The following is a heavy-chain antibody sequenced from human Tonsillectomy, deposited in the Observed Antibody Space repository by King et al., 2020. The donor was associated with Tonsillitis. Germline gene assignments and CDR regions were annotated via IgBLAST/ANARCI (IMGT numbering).Heavy chain of an antibody. CDR2: IYYSGST. CDR1: GGSISSYY. CDR3: ARGGFRHYYYGMDV. V-gene: IGHV4-59*01. Sequence: QLQESGPGLVKPSETLSLTCTVSGGSISSYYWSWIRQPPGKGLEWIGYIYYSGSTDYNPSPKSRVTISVDTSKNQFSLKLSSVTAADTAVYYCARGGFRHYYYGMDVWGQGTTVTVSS. J-gene: IGHJ6*02. D-gene: IGHD3-10*01.